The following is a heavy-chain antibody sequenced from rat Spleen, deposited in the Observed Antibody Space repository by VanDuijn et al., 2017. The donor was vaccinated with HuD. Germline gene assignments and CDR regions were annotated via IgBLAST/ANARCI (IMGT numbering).Heavy chain of an antibody. D-gene: IGHD1-11*01. Sequence: EVQLVESGGGLVQPGRSLKLSCAASGFTFSDYNMAWVRQAPTKGLEWVATISYDGSSTYYRDSVKGRFTISRDNAKSTLYLQMNSLRSEDTATYYCARHEDYGGYSRDYFDYWGQGVMVTVSS. CDR1: GFTFSDYN. J-gene: IGHJ2*01. CDR2: ISYDGSST. V-gene: IGHV5-7*01. CDR3: ARHEDYGGYSRDYFDY.